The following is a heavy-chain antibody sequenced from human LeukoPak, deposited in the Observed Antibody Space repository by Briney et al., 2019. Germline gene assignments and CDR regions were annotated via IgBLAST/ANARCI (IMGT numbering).Heavy chain of an antibody. J-gene: IGHJ4*02. V-gene: IGHV1-24*01. D-gene: IGHD3-3*01. CDR1: GYTLTELS. CDR3: ATADPLLFGVVDY. Sequence: ASVKVSCKVSGYTLTELSMHWVREAPGKGLEWMGGFDPEDGETIYAQKFQGRVTMTEDTSTDTAYMELSSLRSEDTAVYYCATADPLLFGVVDYWGQGTLVTVSS. CDR2: FDPEDGET.